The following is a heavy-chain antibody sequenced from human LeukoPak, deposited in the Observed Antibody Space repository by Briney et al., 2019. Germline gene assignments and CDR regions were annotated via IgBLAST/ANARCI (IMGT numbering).Heavy chain of an antibody. V-gene: IGHV4-59*08. Sequence: SETLSLTCSVSGGSIISFYWSWIRQPPGKGLVWIGYIYYSGSTNYNPSLKSRVTISVDTTKNQFSLNLSSVAAADTAVYYCARSKSSYPLFDYWGQGTLVTISS. D-gene: IGHD1-26*01. CDR1: GGSIISFY. CDR2: IYYSGST. CDR3: ARSKSSYPLFDY. J-gene: IGHJ4*02.